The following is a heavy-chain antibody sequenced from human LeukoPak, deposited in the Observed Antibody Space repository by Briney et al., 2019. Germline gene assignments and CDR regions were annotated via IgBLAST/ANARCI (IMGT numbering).Heavy chain of an antibody. D-gene: IGHD1-26*01. Sequence: GGSLRLSCAASGFTFSSYAMSWVRQAPGKGLEWVSAISGSGGSTYYADSVKGRFTISRDNSKNTLYLQMNSLRAEDTAVYYCAKSGGSSDMTYYYYYGMDVWGQGTTVTVSS. CDR3: AKSGGSSDMTYYYYYGMDV. CDR2: ISGSGGST. V-gene: IGHV3-23*01. J-gene: IGHJ6*02. CDR1: GFTFSSYA.